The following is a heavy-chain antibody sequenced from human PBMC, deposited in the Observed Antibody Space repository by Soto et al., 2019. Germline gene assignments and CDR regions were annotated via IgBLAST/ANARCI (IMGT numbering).Heavy chain of an antibody. D-gene: IGHD1-26*01. J-gene: IGHJ4*02. Sequence: GGSLRLSCAASGFTFSSYAMSWVRQAPGKGLEWVSAISGSGGSTYYADSVKGRFTISRDNSKNTLYLQMNSLRAEDTAVYYCAKEATKAFSGSYSGSDYWGQGTLVTVSS. V-gene: IGHV3-23*01. CDR3: AKEATKAFSGSYSGSDY. CDR1: GFTFSSYA. CDR2: ISGSGGST.